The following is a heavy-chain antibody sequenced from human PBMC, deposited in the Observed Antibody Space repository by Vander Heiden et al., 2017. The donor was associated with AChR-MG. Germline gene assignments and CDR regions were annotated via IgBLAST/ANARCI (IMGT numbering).Heavy chain of an antibody. CDR2: IYPGDSDT. CDR1: GYSYASYW. J-gene: IGHJ6*02. Sequence: EVQLVQSGAEVHQPEEALRISCTASGYSYASYWIGWVRQLPGKGLEWLGIIYPGDSDTRYSPSFQGQVTISADKSISTAYLQWSSLKASDTAMYYCARLRSDFHYYYGMDVWVQGTTVTVSS. CDR3: ARLRSDFHYYYGMDV. V-gene: IGHV5-51*03.